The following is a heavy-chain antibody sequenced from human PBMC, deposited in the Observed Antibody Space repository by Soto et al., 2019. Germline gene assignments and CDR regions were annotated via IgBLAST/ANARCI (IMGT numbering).Heavy chain of an antibody. Sequence: SETLSLTCTVSGASISGYYWSWIRKSAGKGLEWIGRIYATGTTDYNPSLKSLVMMSVDTSKKQFSLRLRSVTAADTAVYYCVRDGTKTLRDWFDPWGQGILVTVSS. V-gene: IGHV4-4*07. CDR3: VRDGTKTLRDWFDP. CDR1: GASISGYY. D-gene: IGHD1-1*01. J-gene: IGHJ5*02. CDR2: IYATGTT.